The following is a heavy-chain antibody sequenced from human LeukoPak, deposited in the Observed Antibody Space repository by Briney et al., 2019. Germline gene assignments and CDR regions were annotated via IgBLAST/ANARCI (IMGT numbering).Heavy chain of an antibody. Sequence: PGGSLRLSCAASGFTFSSYGMHWVRQAPGKGLEWVAFIRYDGSNKYYADSVKGRFTISRDNSKNTLYLQMNSLRAEDTAVYYCAKDKPVWFGEADAFDIWGQGTMVTVSS. CDR1: GFTFSSYG. CDR2: IRYDGSNK. J-gene: IGHJ3*02. CDR3: AKDKPVWFGEADAFDI. V-gene: IGHV3-30*02. D-gene: IGHD3-10*01.